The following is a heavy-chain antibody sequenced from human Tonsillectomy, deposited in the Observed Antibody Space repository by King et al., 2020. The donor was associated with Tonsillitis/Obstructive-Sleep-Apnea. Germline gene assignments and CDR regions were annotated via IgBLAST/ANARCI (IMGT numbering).Heavy chain of an antibody. V-gene: IGHV4-39*01. J-gene: IGHJ6*02. CDR1: GGSISSSSYY. D-gene: IGHD6-19*01. CDR2: IYYSGST. Sequence: QLQESGPGLVKPSETLSLTCTVSGGSISSSSYYWGWIRQPPGKGLEWIGSIYYSGSTYYNPSLKSRVTISVDTSKNQFSLKLSSVTAADTAVYYCAALRWLARHYYYYYGMDVWGQGTTVTVSS. CDR3: AALRWLARHYYYYYGMDV.